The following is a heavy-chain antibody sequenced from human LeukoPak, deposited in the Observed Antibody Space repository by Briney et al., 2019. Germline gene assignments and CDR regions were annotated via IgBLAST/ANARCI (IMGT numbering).Heavy chain of an antibody. J-gene: IGHJ5*02. V-gene: IGHV1-18*01. CDR3: ARDEGVVVPAAIFGFDP. CDR2: ISAYNGNT. Sequence: VASVKVSCKASGYTFTSYGISWVRQAPGQGLEWMGWISAYNGNTNYAQKLQGRVTMTTDTSTSTAYMELRSLRSDDTAVYYCARDEGVVVPAAIFGFDPWGQGTLVTVSS. CDR1: GYTFTSYG. D-gene: IGHD2-2*01.